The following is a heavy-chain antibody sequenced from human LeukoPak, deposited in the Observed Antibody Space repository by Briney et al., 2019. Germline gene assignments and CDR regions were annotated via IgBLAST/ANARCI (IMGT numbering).Heavy chain of an antibody. V-gene: IGHV3-11*01. J-gene: IGHJ3*02. CDR3: TTLDPFLFDI. D-gene: IGHD2-15*01. Sequence: YWGWIRQAPGKGLEWVSYISSSGSTIYYADSVKGRFTISRDNAKNSLYLQMNSLRAEDTAVYYCTTLDPFLFDIWGQGTLVTVSS. CDR2: ISSSGSTI. CDR1: Y.